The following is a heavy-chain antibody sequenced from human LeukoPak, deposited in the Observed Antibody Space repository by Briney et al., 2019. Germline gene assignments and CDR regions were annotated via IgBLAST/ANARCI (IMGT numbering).Heavy chain of an antibody. CDR1: GFTFSSYA. CDR2: ISGSGGST. D-gene: IGHD2-2*01. J-gene: IGHJ4*02. Sequence: GGSLRLSCAASGFTFSSYAMSWVRQPPGKGLEWVSAISGSGGSTYYAESVKGRFTISRDNSKHTLYLEMNSLRAVDTAVYYCAKDFFDSSSCYYFDYWGQGTLVTVSS. CDR3: AKDFFDSSSCYYFDY. V-gene: IGHV3-23*01.